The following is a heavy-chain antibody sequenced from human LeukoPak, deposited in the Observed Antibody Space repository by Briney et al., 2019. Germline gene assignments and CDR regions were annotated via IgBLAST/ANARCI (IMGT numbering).Heavy chain of an antibody. Sequence: PSETLSLTCTVSGGSFSDSRFYWGWVRQPPGEGLEWIGSLYSSGKTFFNPSLKSRVTISVDTSKNRFSLKLSSVTAADTAVYYCASSSNRYSTPHYYFDFWGQGTLVTVSS. CDR1: GGSFSDSRFY. D-gene: IGHD1-14*01. V-gene: IGHV4-39*01. CDR2: LYSSGKT. J-gene: IGHJ4*02. CDR3: ASSSNRYSTPHYYFDF.